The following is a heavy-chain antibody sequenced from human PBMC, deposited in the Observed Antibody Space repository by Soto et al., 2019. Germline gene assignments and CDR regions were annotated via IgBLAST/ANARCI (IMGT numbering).Heavy chain of an antibody. CDR2: FYASGYT. J-gene: IGHJ4*02. Sequence: SETLSLTCAVSGGSISNYYWSWIRQPAGKGLEWIGRFYASGYTNYNPSLKSRVTMSRDISKNQFSLRLSSVTAADTAVYYCARGNQVAMSDYWGQGTLVTVSS. CDR3: ARGNQVAMSDY. CDR1: GGSISNYY. V-gene: IGHV4-4*07.